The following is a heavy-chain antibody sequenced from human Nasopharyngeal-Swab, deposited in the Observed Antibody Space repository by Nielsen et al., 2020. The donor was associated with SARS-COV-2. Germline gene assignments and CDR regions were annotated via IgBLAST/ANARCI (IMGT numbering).Heavy chain of an antibody. D-gene: IGHD2-2*01. J-gene: IGHJ6*02. CDR3: ARTAAASENGMDV. CDR2: ISSSSSYI. V-gene: IGHV3-21*01. Sequence: GESLKISCAASGFTFSSYSMDWVRQAPGKGLGWVSSISSSSSYIYYADSVKGRFTISRDNAKNSLYLQMNSLRAEDTAVYYCARTAAASENGMDVWGQGTTVTVSS. CDR1: GFTFSSYS.